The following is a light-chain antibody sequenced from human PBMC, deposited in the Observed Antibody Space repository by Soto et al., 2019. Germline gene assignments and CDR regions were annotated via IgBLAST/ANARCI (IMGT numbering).Light chain of an antibody. J-gene: IGLJ3*02. CDR1: SSNVGGYNY. CDR3: CSYSGSYNWV. Sequence: QSALTQPRSVSGSPGQAVTISCTGTSSNVGGYNYVSWYQQHPGKAPKLMIYDVSKWPSGVPDRFSGSKSGNTASLTISGLHAEDEADYYSCSYSGSYNWVFGGGTKLTVL. V-gene: IGLV2-11*01. CDR2: DVS.